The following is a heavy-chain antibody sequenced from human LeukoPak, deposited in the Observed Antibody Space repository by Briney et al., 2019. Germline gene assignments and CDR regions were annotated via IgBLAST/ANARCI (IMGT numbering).Heavy chain of an antibody. CDR2: ISSSSTYI. Sequence: PGGSLRLSCAASGFTFSSYSMNWVRQAPGQGLEWVSFISSSSTYIWYADSVKGRFTISRDNAKNSLYLQMNSLRAEDTAVYYCASSPYVHWGQGTLVTVSS. D-gene: IGHD3-16*01. V-gene: IGHV3-21*01. CDR1: GFTFSSYS. J-gene: IGHJ4*02. CDR3: ASSPYVH.